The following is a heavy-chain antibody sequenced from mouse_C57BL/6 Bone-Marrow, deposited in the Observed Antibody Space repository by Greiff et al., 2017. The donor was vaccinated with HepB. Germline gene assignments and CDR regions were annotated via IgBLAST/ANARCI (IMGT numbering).Heavy chain of an antibody. D-gene: IGHD1-1*01. Sequence: VQLQQSGPVLVKPGASVKMSCKASGYTFTDYYMNWVKQSHGKSLEWIGVINPYNGGTSYNQQFKGKATLTVDKSSSTAYMELNSLTSEDSAVYYCARHVTTVVATDYYAMDYWGQGTSVTVSS. CDR3: ARHVTTVVATDYYAMDY. J-gene: IGHJ4*01. V-gene: IGHV1-19*01. CDR2: INPYNGGT. CDR1: GYTFTDYY.